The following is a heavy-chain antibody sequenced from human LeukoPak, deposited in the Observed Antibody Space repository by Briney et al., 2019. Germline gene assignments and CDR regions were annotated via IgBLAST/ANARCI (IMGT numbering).Heavy chain of an antibody. CDR2: IDNAGSIT. Sequence: GGSLRLSCAASGFTFSNYWIHWVRQAPGKGLVWVSRIDNAGSITTYADSVKGRFTISRDISTDTLWLQMDSLRTEDTAVYYCAKGPLRGTAAAIDYWGQGTLVTVSS. V-gene: IGHV3-74*03. J-gene: IGHJ4*02. CDR3: AKGPLRGTAAAIDY. CDR1: GFTFSNYW. D-gene: IGHD2-2*01.